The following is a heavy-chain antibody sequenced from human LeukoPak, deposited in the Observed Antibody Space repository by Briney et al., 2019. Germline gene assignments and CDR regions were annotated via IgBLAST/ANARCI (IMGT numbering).Heavy chain of an antibody. CDR3: ARDWMVRGVTTNYYYYMDV. CDR1: GFTFSSYS. Sequence: AGGSLRLSCAASGFTFSSYSMNWVRQAPGKGLEWVSSISSSSSYIYYADSVKGRFTISRDNAKNSQYLQMNSLRAEDTAVYYCARDWMVRGVTTNYYYYMDVWGKGTTVTVSS. D-gene: IGHD3-10*01. CDR2: ISSSSSYI. V-gene: IGHV3-21*01. J-gene: IGHJ6*03.